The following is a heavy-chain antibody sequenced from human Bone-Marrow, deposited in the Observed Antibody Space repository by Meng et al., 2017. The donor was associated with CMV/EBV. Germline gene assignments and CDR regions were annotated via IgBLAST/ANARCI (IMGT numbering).Heavy chain of an antibody. J-gene: IGHJ6*02. CDR1: GYTFTGYY. Sequence: ASVKVSCKASGYTFTGYYMHWVRQAPGQGLEWMGWINPNSGGTNYAQKFQGRVTMTRDTSISTAYMELTNLRSDDTAVYYCAREGGFLLYGLDVWGQGTTVTVSS. CDR3: AREGGFLLYGLDV. V-gene: IGHV1-2*02. D-gene: IGHD6-25*01. CDR2: INPNSGGT.